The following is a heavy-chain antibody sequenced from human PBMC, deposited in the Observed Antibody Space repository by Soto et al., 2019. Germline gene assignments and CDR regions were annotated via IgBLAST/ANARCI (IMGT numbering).Heavy chain of an antibody. CDR1: GDSLSSNSAA. Sequence: SQTLSFTCAISGDSLSSNSAAWNWIRQSPSRGLEWLGRTYYRSKWYNDYAVSVKSRITINPDTSKNQFSLQLNSVTPDDTAVYYCAGGEGYSSTPKALDSWGQGTPVTVSS. J-gene: IGHJ4*02. D-gene: IGHD6-13*01. CDR3: AGGEGYSSTPKALDS. V-gene: IGHV6-1*01. CDR2: TYYRSKWYN.